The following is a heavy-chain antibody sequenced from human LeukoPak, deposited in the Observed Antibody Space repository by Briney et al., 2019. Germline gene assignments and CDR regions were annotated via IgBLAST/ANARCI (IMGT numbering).Heavy chain of an antibody. CDR2: ISAYNGNT. D-gene: IGHD3-22*01. Sequence: ASVKVSCKASGYTFTSYGISWVRQAPGQGLEWMGWISAYNGNTNDALKLQGRVTMTTDTSTSTAYMELRSLRSDDTAVYYCAKDRPTGDSNGYPSIWGQGTRVTVSS. V-gene: IGHV1-18*01. CDR3: AKDRPTGDSNGYPSI. J-gene: IGHJ4*02. CDR1: GYTFTSYG.